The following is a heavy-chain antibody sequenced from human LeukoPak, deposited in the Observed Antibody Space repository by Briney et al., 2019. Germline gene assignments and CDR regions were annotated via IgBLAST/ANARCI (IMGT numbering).Heavy chain of an antibody. Sequence: GGSLRLSCAASGFTFSSYWMLWVRQTPGKGLVWVSRINSGGRSTSYADSVKGRFTISRDNSKNTLYLQMNSLRAEDTAAYYCAKDGGGDYSVFDIWGQGTMVTVSS. V-gene: IGHV3-74*01. J-gene: IGHJ3*02. CDR1: GFTFSSYW. D-gene: IGHD4-17*01. CDR2: INSGGRST. CDR3: AKDGGGDYSVFDI.